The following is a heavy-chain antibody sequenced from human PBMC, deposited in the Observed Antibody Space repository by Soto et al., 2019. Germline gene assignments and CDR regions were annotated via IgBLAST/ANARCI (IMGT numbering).Heavy chain of an antibody. V-gene: IGHV3-64*01. Sequence: EVQLAESGGGMVQPGGSLRLSCVASGFTFSSYDMDWVCQAPGKGLEYVSSISSNGGTTYYGNSVKGRFTISRDNSKNTLYLQMGSLRAEDMAVYYCVRRVSGNYDYWGQGTLVTVSS. D-gene: IGHD1-7*01. J-gene: IGHJ4*02. CDR2: ISSNGGTT. CDR3: VRRVSGNYDY. CDR1: GFTFSSYD.